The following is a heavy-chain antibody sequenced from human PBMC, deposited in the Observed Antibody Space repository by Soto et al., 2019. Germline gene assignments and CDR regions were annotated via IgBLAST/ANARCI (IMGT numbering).Heavy chain of an antibody. Sequence: PGGSLSLSCTASGFTFSSYGMHWVRQAPGKGLEWVAVISYDGSNKYYADSVKGRFTISRDNSKNTLYLQMNSLRAEDTAVYYCAKPRDGYDLHDYWGQGTLVTVSS. CDR2: ISYDGSNK. CDR3: AKPRDGYDLHDY. D-gene: IGHD5-12*01. J-gene: IGHJ4*02. CDR1: GFTFSSYG. V-gene: IGHV3-30*18.